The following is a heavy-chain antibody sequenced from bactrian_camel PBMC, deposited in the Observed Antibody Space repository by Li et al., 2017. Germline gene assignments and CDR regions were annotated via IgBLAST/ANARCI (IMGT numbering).Heavy chain of an antibody. CDR2: IYTAAGNT. CDR3: AAARRFIGWDPLERATYKS. Sequence: HVQLVESGGGSVQAGESLRLSCEATGYSSNTFCMGWFRRAPGKEREGLAVIYTAAGNTFVADSVKGRFTISQDDAKNTLYLQMNSLRPEDTAMYYCAAARRFIGWDPLERATYKSWGQGTQVTVS. V-gene: IGHV3S1*01. D-gene: IGHD5*01. J-gene: IGHJ6*01. CDR1: GYSSNTFC.